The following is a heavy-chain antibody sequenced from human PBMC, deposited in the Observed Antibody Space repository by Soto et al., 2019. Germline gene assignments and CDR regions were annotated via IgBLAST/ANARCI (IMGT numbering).Heavy chain of an antibody. D-gene: IGHD6-6*01. V-gene: IGHV1-3*01. CDR3: ARDSSSSRSFDY. Sequence: ASVKVACKASGYHFTSYAIHWLRQAPGQSLEWMGWINPGNGDTKYSQIFQGRVTITWDTSARTAYMDLSSLISEDTADYYCARDSSSSRSFDYWGQGARVTVSS. CDR2: INPGNGDT. CDR1: GYHFTSYA. J-gene: IGHJ4*02.